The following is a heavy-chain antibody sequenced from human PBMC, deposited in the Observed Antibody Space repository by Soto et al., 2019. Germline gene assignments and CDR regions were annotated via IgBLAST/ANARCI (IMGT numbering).Heavy chain of an antibody. CDR2: TSYDGTNS. CDR1: GFTFSSYG. CDR3: AKDRPNKDTYTGYSYYDMDV. Sequence: QVQLVESGGGVVQPGRSLRLSCAASGFTFSSYGMHWVRQAPGKGLEWVAVTSYDGTNSYYADSVKGRFTISRDNSKTTLYLQMNSLGAEDTAVYYCAKDRPNKDTYTGYSYYDMDVWGQGTTVTVSS. J-gene: IGHJ6*02. D-gene: IGHD3-16*01. V-gene: IGHV3-30*18.